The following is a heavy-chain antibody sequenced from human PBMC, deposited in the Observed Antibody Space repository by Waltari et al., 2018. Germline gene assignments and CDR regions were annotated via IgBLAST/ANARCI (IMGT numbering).Heavy chain of an antibody. J-gene: IGHJ4*02. Sequence: VQLVQSGAEVKKPGESLKISCKGSGYSFTSYYMHWVRQAPGQGLEWMGRINPNSGGTNYAQKFQGRVTMTRDTSISTAYMELSRLRSDDTAVYYCARWEGATPFDYWGQGTLVTVSS. V-gene: IGHV1-2*06. CDR1: GYSFTSYY. CDR3: ARWEGATPFDY. D-gene: IGHD1-26*01. CDR2: INPNSGGT.